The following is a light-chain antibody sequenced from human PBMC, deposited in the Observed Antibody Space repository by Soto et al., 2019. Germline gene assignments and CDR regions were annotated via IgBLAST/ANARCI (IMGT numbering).Light chain of an antibody. J-gene: IGKJ2*01. CDR2: KVS. V-gene: IGKV2-30*02. Sequence: DVVMTQSPLSLPVTLGQPASISCRSSQSLVHSDGNTYLNWFQQRPGQSPRRLIYKVSNRDSGAPERFRRSGSGTDFTLKISRVEAEYVGVYYCMQGTHWPYTFGQGTKLEIK. CDR1: QSLVHSDGNTY. CDR3: MQGTHWPYT.